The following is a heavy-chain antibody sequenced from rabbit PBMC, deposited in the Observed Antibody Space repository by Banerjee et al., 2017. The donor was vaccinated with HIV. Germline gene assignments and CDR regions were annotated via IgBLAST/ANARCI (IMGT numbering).Heavy chain of an antibody. CDR2: IYNGDGST. V-gene: IGHV1S45*01. Sequence: QEQLVESGGGLAKPEGSLTLTCKASGFDLSSRDYMCWVRQAPGEGPEWIACIYNGDGSTYYASWAKGRFTISKSSSTTVTLQMTSLTVADTATYFCARGYAGYAGYVYAMDYFNLWGPGTLVTVS. CDR3: ARGYAGYAGYVYAMDYFNL. D-gene: IGHD6-1*01. CDR1: GFDLSSRDY. J-gene: IGHJ4*01.